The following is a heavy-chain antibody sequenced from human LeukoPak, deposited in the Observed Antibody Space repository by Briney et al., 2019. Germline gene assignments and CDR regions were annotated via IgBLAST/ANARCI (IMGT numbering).Heavy chain of an antibody. Sequence: GGSLRLSCVASGFTFSDYGMHWVRQAPGRGLEWVAFIRSDGSIKYYADSVKGRFTISRDNSRNTLYLQMNSLRAEDTAVYYCARDGDSFDYWGQGTLVTVSS. CDR1: GFTFSDYG. D-gene: IGHD3-3*01. V-gene: IGHV3-30*02. CDR2: IRSDGSIK. CDR3: ARDGDSFDY. J-gene: IGHJ4*02.